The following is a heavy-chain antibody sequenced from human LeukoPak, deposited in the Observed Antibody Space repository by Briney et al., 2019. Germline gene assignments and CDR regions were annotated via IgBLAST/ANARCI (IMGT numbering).Heavy chain of an antibody. V-gene: IGHV3-48*01. CDR1: GFTFSSYG. CDR2: ISSSSSTI. J-gene: IGHJ4*02. D-gene: IGHD3-10*01. CDR3: ARLYGSGSYYPTYFDY. Sequence: GGSLRLSCAASGFTFSSYGMHWVRQAPGKGLEWVSSISSSSSTIYYADSVRGRFTISRDNAKNSLYLQMNSLRAEDTAVYYCARLYGSGSYYPTYFDYWGQGTLATVSS.